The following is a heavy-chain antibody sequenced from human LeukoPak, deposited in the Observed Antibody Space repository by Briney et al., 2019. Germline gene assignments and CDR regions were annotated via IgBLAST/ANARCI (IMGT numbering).Heavy chain of an antibody. CDR3: ARRLGGTSTGFDY. CDR1: GGSISGYY. CDR2: IYYSGAT. Sequence: PSETLSLTCTVSGGSISGYYWSWIRQPPGKGLEWIGYIYYSGATNYNPSLKSRVTISVDTSQKQFSLKLSSVTAADTAVYYCARRLGGTSTGFDYWGQGTLVTVSS. D-gene: IGHD2-2*01. J-gene: IGHJ4*02. V-gene: IGHV4-59*08.